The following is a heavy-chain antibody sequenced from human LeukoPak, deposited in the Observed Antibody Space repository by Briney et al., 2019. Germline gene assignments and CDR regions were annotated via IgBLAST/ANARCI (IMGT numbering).Heavy chain of an antibody. CDR2: INHSGST. CDR1: GGSFSGYY. Sequence: SETLSLTCAVYGGSFSGYYWSWIRQPPGKGLEWIGEINHSGSTNYNPSLKSRVAISVDTSKNQFSLKLSSVTAADTAVYYCARGVAAAGSRGWFDPWGQGTLVTVSS. V-gene: IGHV4-34*01. CDR3: ARGVAAAGSRGWFDP. J-gene: IGHJ5*02. D-gene: IGHD6-13*01.